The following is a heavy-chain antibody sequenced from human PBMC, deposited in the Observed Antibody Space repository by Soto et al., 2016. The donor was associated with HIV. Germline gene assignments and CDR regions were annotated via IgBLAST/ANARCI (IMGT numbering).Heavy chain of an antibody. CDR2: ISVYNGNT. J-gene: IGHJ4*02. V-gene: IGHV1-18*01. CDR1: GYTFTSYG. D-gene: IGHD3-22*01. Sequence: QVQLVQSGTEVKKPGASVKISCKTSGYTFTSYGISWVRQAPGQGLEWMGWISVYNGNTNYPQKLQGRVTMTTDTSTNTVYLDLLSLTSDDTAVYYCARTYDSSSYNRRFYFDYWGQGTLVTVSS. CDR3: ARTYDSSSYNRRFYFDY.